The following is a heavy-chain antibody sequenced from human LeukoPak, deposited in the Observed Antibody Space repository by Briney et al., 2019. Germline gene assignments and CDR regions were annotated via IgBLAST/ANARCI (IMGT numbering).Heavy chain of an antibody. CDR2: IYYSGST. CDR3: ARGRTTSSVVVAARGPVDS. V-gene: IGHV4-59*01. Sequence: KSSETLSLTCTVSNGSISNYYWSWIRQPPGKGLEWIGYIYYSGSTNYNPSLKSRVTISIDTSKNQFSLKLSSVTAADTAVYYCARGRTTSSVVVAARGPVDSWGQGTLVTVSS. D-gene: IGHD2-15*01. J-gene: IGHJ4*02. CDR1: NGSISNYY.